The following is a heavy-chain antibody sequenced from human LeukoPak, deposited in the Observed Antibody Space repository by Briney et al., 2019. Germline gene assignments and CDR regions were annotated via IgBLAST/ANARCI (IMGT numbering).Heavy chain of an antibody. CDR3: ARDQGGAAADH. J-gene: IGHJ4*02. CDR1: GFTFSSYS. V-gene: IGHV3-21*01. D-gene: IGHD6-13*01. CDR2: ISSSSSYI. Sequence: GGSLRLSCAASGFTFSSYSMTWVRQAPGKGLEWVSSISSSSSYIYYADSVKGRFTISRDNAKNSLYLQMNSLRAEDTAVYYCARDQGGAAADHWGQGTLVTVSS.